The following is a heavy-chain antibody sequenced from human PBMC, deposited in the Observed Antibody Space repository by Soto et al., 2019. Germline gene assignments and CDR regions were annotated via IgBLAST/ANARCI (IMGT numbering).Heavy chain of an antibody. CDR3: ARHRIEVVWRGFDF. D-gene: IGHD3-10*01. J-gene: IGHJ4*02. CDR2: SSYNGGT. Sequence: SETLSLTCTASTDSSSFTNSYWGWIRQPPGKGLQWIGSSSYNGGTFYNPSLKGRVVISFDTSKKQSSLQVTSVTAADTAVYFCARHRIEVVWRGFDFWGQGSPVTSPQ. CDR1: TDSSSFTNSY. V-gene: IGHV4-39*01.